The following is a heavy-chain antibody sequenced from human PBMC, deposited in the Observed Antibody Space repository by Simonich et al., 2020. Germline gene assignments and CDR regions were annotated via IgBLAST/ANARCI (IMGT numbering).Heavy chain of an antibody. J-gene: IGHJ3*02. V-gene: IGHV1-2*06. Sequence: QVQLVQSGAEVKKPGASVKVSCKASGYTFTGYYIHWVRQAPGQGLEWMVRINPKRGGTNYAQKFKGRVTMTRETSISTAYMELSRLRSDDTAVYYCARDTFLGYCSSTSCYDAFDIWGQGTMVTVSS. CDR2: INPKRGGT. CDR1: GYTFTGYY. CDR3: ARDTFLGYCSSTSCYDAFDI. D-gene: IGHD2-2*01.